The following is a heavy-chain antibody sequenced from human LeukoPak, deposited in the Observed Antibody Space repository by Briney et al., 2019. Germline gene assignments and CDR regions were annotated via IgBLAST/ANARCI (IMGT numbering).Heavy chain of an antibody. D-gene: IGHD6-6*01. CDR1: GGSISSYY. CDR3: ASQYSSSSYWFDP. CDR2: IYYSGST. V-gene: IGHV4-59*01. J-gene: IGHJ5*02. Sequence: SETLSLTCTVSGGSISSYYWSWIRQPPGKGLEWIGYIYYSGSTNYNPSLKSRVTISVDTSKNQFSLKLSSVTAADTAVYYCASQYSSSSYWFDPWGQGTLVTVSA.